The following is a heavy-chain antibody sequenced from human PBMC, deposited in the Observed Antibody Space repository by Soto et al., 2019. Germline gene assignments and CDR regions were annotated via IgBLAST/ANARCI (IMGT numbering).Heavy chain of an antibody. CDR1: GDSISSSNNY. D-gene: IGHD2-21*02. J-gene: IGHJ4*02. CDR2: IYYSEST. V-gene: IGHV4-39*01. Sequence: SETLSLTCTVSGDSISSSNNYWGWIRQPPGRGLEWIGSIYYSESTYRNPSLKSRVTISVDTSKNQFSLNLSSVTAADTAVYYCARHLPYCGGDCYSLDYWGQGTLVTVSS. CDR3: ARHLPYCGGDCYSLDY.